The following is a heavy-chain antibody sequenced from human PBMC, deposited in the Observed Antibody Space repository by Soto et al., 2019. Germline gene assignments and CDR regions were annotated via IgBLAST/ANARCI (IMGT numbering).Heavy chain of an antibody. J-gene: IGHJ4*02. CDR3: STGVRLFHY. Sequence: GGSLRLSCTASGFTFGDYAMSWVRQAPGKGLEWVGLIRGKAYGGTTEYAASVKGRFTISRADSKSIAYLQMNSLRTEDTAVYYCSTGVRLFHYWGQGTLVTVSS. CDR1: GFTFGDYA. CDR2: IRGKAYGGTT. V-gene: IGHV3-49*04. D-gene: IGHD7-27*01.